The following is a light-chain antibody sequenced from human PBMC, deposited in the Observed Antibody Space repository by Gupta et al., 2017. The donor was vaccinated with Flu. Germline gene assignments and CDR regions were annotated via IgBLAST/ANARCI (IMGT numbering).Light chain of an antibody. J-gene: IGKJ4*01. CDR1: QGISGN. CDR2: GVS. Sequence: PATLSVSPGEGATLSCRASQGISGNLAWFQHRPGQAPRLLIYGVSARATGIPARFSGSGSGTXFALTIXSLQSEDIAVYYCQQDNSWPLTFGXGTKLEIK. CDR3: QQDNSWPLT. V-gene: IGKV3-15*01.